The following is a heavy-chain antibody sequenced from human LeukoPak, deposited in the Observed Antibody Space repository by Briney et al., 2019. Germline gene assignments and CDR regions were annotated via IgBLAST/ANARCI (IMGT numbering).Heavy chain of an antibody. CDR1: GGSISSSNYY. V-gene: IGHV4-39*01. J-gene: IGHJ4*02. D-gene: IGHD6-13*01. Sequence: SETLSLTCTVSGGSISSSNYYWGWIRQPPGKGLKWIGNIYYRGSTYFNPSLKSRVPMSVDTSKIQFSLRLSSVTAADTARYFCARLSTPGSSWFGGNFDYWGQGTLVTVSS. CDR3: ARLSTPGSSWFGGNFDY. CDR2: IYYRGST.